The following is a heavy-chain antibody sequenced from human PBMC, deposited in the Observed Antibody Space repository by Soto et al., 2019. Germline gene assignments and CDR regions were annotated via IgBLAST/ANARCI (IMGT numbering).Heavy chain of an antibody. J-gene: IGHJ3*02. Sequence: GESLKISCKGSGYTFTSYWIGWVRQMSGKGLEWMGIIYPGDSDTRYSPSFQGQVTISADKSISTAYLQWSSLKASDTAMYYCAKHRGSGWVYDALDIWGQGTMVTVSS. CDR1: GYTFTSYW. CDR3: AKHRGSGWVYDALDI. V-gene: IGHV5-51*01. CDR2: IYPGDSDT. D-gene: IGHD6-19*01.